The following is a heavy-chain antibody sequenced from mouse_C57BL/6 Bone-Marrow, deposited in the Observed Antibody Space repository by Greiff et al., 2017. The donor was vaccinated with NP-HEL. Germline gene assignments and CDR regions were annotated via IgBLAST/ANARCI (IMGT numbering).Heavy chain of an antibody. CDR3: AFLRYFDY. D-gene: IGHD1-1*01. CDR1: GYAFSSSW. CDR2: IYPGDGDT. V-gene: IGHV1-82*01. J-gene: IGHJ2*01. Sequence: QVQLQQSGPELVKPGASVKISCKASGYAFSSSWMNWVKQRPGKGLGWIGRIYPGDGDTNYNGKFKGKATLTADKSSSTAYMQLSSLTSEDSAVYFCAFLRYFDYWGQGTTLTVSS.